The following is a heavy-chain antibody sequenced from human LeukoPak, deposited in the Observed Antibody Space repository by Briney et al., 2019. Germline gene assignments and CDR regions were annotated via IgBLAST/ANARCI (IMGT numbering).Heavy chain of an antibody. CDR3: ARQYSGYDFGVGRFRFDP. V-gene: IGHV4-39*07. CDR1: GVSISSSPYY. CDR2: IYYSGST. Sequence: SETLSLTCTVSGVSISSSPYYWGWIRQPPGKGLEWIGSIYYSGSTDYIPSLKSRVTISVDTSKNQFSLKLSSVTAADTAVYYCARQYSGYDFGVGRFRFDPWGQGTLVTVSS. D-gene: IGHD5-12*01. J-gene: IGHJ5*02.